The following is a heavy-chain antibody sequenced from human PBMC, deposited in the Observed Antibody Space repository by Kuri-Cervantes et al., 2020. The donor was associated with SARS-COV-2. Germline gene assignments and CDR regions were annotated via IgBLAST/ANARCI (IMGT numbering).Heavy chain of an antibody. CDR3: ARSSCSGGSCYSAYSYGLFDY. V-gene: IGHV3-7*05. CDR2: IKQDGSER. CDR1: GLTFNGYW. D-gene: IGHD2-15*01. J-gene: IGHJ4*02. Sequence: GESLKISCAASGLTFNGYWMSWVRQAPGKGLEWVANIKQDGSERYYVDSVKGRFTISRDNAKNSLYLQMDSLRADDTAVYYCARSSCSGGSCYSAYSYGLFDYWGQGTLVTVSS.